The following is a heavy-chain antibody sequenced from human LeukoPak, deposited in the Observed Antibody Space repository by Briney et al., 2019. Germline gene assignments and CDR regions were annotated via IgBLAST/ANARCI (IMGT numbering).Heavy chain of an antibody. D-gene: IGHD1-26*01. CDR1: RYSISSGYY. J-gene: IGHJ4*02. CDR3: ASDELRVGATVTDY. V-gene: IGHV4-38-2*01. CDR2: IYHSGST. Sequence: PSETLSLTCAVSRYSISSGYYWGWIRQPPGKGLEWIGSIYHSGSTYYNPSLKSRVTMSVDTSKNQFSLKLSSVTAADTAVYYCASDELRVGATVTDYWGQGTLVTVSS.